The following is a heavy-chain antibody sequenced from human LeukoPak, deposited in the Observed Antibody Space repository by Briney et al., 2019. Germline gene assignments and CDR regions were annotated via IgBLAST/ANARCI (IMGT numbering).Heavy chain of an antibody. D-gene: IGHD2-21*02. CDR1: GFTFSSYS. J-gene: IGHJ3*02. CDR2: ISSSSYI. CDR3: ARSYCGGDCYALDAFDI. V-gene: IGHV3-21*01. Sequence: GGSLRLSCAASGFTFSSYSMNWVRQAPGKGLEWVSSISSSSYIYYADSVKGRFTISRDNAKNSLYLQMNSLRAEDTAVYYCARSYCGGDCYALDAFDIWGQGTMVTVSS.